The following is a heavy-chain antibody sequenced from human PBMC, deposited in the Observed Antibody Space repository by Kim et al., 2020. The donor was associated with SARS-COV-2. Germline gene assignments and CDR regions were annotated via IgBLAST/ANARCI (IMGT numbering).Heavy chain of an antibody. V-gene: IGHV3-21*01. Sequence: GGSLRLSCAASGFTFSSYSMNWVRQAPGKGLEWVSSISSSSSYIYYADSVKGRFTISRDNAKNSLYLQMNSLRAEDTAVYYCARGGYDILTGFPLDAFDIWGQGTMVTVSS. D-gene: IGHD3-9*01. CDR3: ARGGYDILTGFPLDAFDI. CDR2: ISSSSSYI. J-gene: IGHJ3*02. CDR1: GFTFSSYS.